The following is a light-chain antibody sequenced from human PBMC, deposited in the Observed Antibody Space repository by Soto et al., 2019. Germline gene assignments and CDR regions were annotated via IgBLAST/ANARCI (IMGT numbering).Light chain of an antibody. CDR3: SSYTSSSPYVV. Sequence: QSALTQPPSASGSPGQSVTISCTGTSSDVGGYNSVSWYQQHPGKAPKLMIYEVSNRPSGVSNRFSGSKSGNTASLTISGLQAEDEADYYCSSYTSSSPYVVFGGGTKLTVL. J-gene: IGLJ2*01. CDR2: EVS. CDR1: SSDVGGYNS. V-gene: IGLV2-14*01.